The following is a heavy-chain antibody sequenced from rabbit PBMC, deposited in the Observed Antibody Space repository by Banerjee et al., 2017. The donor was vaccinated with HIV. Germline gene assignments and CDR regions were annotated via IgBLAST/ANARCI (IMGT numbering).Heavy chain of an antibody. V-gene: IGHV1S40*01. CDR2: INTSSGDT. Sequence: EESGGGLVQPGASLTLTCTASGFSFSSSYYMCWVRQAPGKGLEWIACINTSSGDTVYASWAKGRFTISKTSSTTVTLQMTSLTAADTATYFCARPYATYTGYGGAINLWGPGTLVTVS. CDR3: ARPYATYTGYGGAINL. J-gene: IGHJ4*01. CDR1: GFSFSSSYY. D-gene: IGHD7-1*01.